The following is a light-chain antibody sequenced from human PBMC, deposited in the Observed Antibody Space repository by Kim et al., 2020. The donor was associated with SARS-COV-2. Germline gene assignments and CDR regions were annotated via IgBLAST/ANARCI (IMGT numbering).Light chain of an antibody. J-gene: IGKJ2*01. V-gene: IGKV1-5*01. Sequence: DIQMTQYPSTLSASVGDTVSITCRASQYLATWVAWYQQKPGMAPKVLMYDASKLKSGVPSRFSGSGSGTEFTLTITSLQPDDFGTYYCQQYKSDPYTFGQGTKLEI. CDR2: DAS. CDR3: QQYKSDPYT. CDR1: QYLATW.